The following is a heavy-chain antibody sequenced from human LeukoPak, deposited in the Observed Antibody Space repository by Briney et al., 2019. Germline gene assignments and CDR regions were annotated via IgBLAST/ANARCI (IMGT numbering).Heavy chain of an antibody. CDR3: ARDVTRPPYYYMDV. Sequence: GGSLRLSCAASGFTFSSYSMNWVRQAPGKGLEWVSSISSSSSYIYYADSVKGRFTISRDNAKNSLYLQMNSLRAEDTAVYYCARDVTRPPYYYMDVWGKGTTVTISS. CDR1: GFTFSSYS. J-gene: IGHJ6*03. CDR2: ISSSSSYI. V-gene: IGHV3-21*01.